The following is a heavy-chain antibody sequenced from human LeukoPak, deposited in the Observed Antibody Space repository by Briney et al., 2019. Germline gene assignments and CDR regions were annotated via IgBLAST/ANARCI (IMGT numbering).Heavy chain of an antibody. Sequence: GGSLRLSCAASGFTFSSYWMSSVRQAPGKGLEWVANIKQDGSEKYYVASVKGRFTISRDNAKNSLYLQMDSLRAEDTAVYYCARGGWWSSDAFDIWGQGTMVTVSS. CDR3: ARGGWWSSDAFDI. D-gene: IGHD2-15*01. CDR1: GFTFSSYW. CDR2: IKQDGSEK. V-gene: IGHV3-7*01. J-gene: IGHJ3*02.